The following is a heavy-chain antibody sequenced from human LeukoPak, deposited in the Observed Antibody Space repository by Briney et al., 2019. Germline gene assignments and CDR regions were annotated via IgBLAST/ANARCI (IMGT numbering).Heavy chain of an antibody. V-gene: IGHV1-69*13. CDR1: GGTFSSYA. J-gene: IGHJ4*02. CDR3: VRGVPYCGGDCYSPTFDY. CDR2: IIPIFGTA. Sequence: ASVKVSCKASGGTFSSYAISWVRQAPGQGLEWMGGIIPIFGTANYAQKFQGRVTTTSDESTSTAYMELSSLRSEDTAVYYCVRGVPYCGGDCYSPTFDYWGQGTLVTVSS. D-gene: IGHD2-21*02.